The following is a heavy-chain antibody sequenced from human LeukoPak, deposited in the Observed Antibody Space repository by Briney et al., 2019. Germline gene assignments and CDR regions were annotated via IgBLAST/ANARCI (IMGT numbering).Heavy chain of an antibody. CDR1: GGSVSSGSYY. CDR3: ARDRGITMVRGVMYYYGMDV. D-gene: IGHD3-10*01. V-gene: IGHV4-61*01. CDR2: IYYSGST. J-gene: IGHJ6*02. Sequence: SETLSLTCTVSGGSVSSGSYYWRWIRQPPGKGLEWIGYIYYSGSTNYNPSLKSRVTISVDTSKNQFSLKLSSVTAADTAVYYCARDRGITMVRGVMYYYGMDVWGQGTTVTVSS.